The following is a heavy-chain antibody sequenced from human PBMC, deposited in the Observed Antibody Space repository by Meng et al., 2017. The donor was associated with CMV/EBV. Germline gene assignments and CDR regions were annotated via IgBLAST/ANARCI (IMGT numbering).Heavy chain of an antibody. J-gene: IGHJ3*02. CDR1: GYTFTGYY. Sequence: ASVKVSCKGSGYTFTGYYMHWVRQAPGQGLEWMGWINPNSGGTKYAQKFQGRVTMTRDTSISTAYMELSRLRSEDTAVYYCAREPGRRAFDIWGQGTMVTVSS. D-gene: IGHD1-1*01. CDR3: AREPGRRAFDI. V-gene: IGHV1-2*02. CDR2: INPNSGGT.